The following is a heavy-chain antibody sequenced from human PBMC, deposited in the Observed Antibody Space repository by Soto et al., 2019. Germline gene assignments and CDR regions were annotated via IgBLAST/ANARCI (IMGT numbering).Heavy chain of an antibody. CDR2: IYYSGST. D-gene: IGHD2-15*01. V-gene: IGHV4-61*01. CDR1: GGSVSSGTYY. Sequence: QVQLQESGPGLVKPSETLSLTCTVSGGSVSSGTYYWSWIRQPPGKGLEWIGNIYYSGSTNYNPSIKGRVTISVDTSKNQFSLRLSSVTAADTAVYYCARVPPDCRGGSCYPTRFDSWGQGTLVTVSS. CDR3: ARVPPDCRGGSCYPTRFDS. J-gene: IGHJ4*02.